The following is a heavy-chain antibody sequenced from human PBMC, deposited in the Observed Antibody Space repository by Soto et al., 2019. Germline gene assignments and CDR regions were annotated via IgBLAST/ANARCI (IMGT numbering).Heavy chain of an antibody. CDR1: GFTFSSYA. D-gene: IGHD3-22*01. Sequence: PGGSLRLSCAASGFTFSSYAIHWVRQAPGKGLEWVALIAYHGVNQYYADSVKGRFTISRDNSKNTLWLQMNSLSADDTAVYYCARGADYYDTSGSWTFANWGQGTVVTVSS. CDR3: ARGADYYDTSGSWTFAN. V-gene: IGHV3-30-3*01. CDR2: IAYHGVNQ. J-gene: IGHJ4*02.